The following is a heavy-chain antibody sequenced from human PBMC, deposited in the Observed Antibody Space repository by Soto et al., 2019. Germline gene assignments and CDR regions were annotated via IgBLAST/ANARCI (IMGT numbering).Heavy chain of an antibody. CDR2: IYYSGST. CDR3: ARMRGDSSAPFDP. V-gene: IGHV4-59*01. D-gene: IGHD6-19*01. CDR1: GGSISSYY. Sequence: SSETLSLTCTVSGGSISSYYWSWIRQPPGKGLEWIGYIYYSGSTNYNPSLKSRVTISVDTSKNQFSLKLSSVTAADTVVYYCARMRGDSSAPFDPWGQGTLVTVSS. J-gene: IGHJ5*02.